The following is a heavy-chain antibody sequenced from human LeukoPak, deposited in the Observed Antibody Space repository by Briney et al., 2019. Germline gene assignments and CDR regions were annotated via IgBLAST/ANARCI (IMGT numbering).Heavy chain of an antibody. D-gene: IGHD3-16*01. J-gene: IGHJ5*02. V-gene: IGHV4-39*01. Sequence: NPPETLSLTCTVPGASISSSSRAAYFFWGWIRQAPGKGLELVGSIDYSGHTYYNPSLKTRASISVDTPKNQFSLSLRSVTAADTAVYYCARPLYNSWDRFDPWGQGTLITVS. CDR1: GASISSSSRAAYFF. CDR3: ARPLYNSWDRFDP. CDR2: IDYSGHT.